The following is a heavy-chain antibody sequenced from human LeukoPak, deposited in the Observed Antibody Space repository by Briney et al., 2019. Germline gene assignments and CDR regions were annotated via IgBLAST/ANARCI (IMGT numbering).Heavy chain of an antibody. D-gene: IGHD3-16*01. J-gene: IGHJ4*02. CDR3: ARGKGYFDY. Sequence: SETLSLTCTVSGGSISSYYWSWIRQPPGKGLEWIGYIYYSGSTNYNPSLKSRVTMSVDTSKNQFSLKLTSVTAADTAVYYCARGKGYFDYWGQGALVTVSS. CDR2: IYYSGST. V-gene: IGHV4-59*01. CDR1: GGSISSYY.